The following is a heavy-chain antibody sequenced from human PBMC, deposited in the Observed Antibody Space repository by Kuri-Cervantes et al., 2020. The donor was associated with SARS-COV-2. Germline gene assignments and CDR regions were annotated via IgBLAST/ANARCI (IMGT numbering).Heavy chain of an antibody. Sequence: GGSLRLSCAASEFTFSSYSMNWVRQAPGKGLEWVSYISSSSSTIYYADSVKGRFTISRDNAKNSLYLQMNSLRAEDTAVYYCARCPSSSWYSDAFDIWGQGTMVTVSS. CDR1: EFTFSSYS. J-gene: IGHJ3*02. CDR3: ARCPSSSWYSDAFDI. D-gene: IGHD6-13*01. CDR2: ISSSSSTI. V-gene: IGHV3-48*01.